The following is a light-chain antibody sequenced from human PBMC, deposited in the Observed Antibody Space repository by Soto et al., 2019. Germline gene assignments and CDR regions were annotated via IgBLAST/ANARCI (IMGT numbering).Light chain of an antibody. V-gene: IGKV1-5*03. CDR1: QSISSW. CDR3: QQYNIYWT. J-gene: IGKJ1*01. Sequence: DIQMTQSPSTLAASVGGRVTITCRASQSISSWLAWYQQKPGKAPKLLIYNPSSLESGVPSRFSGSGSGTEFNLTISSLQPDDFATYYCQQYNIYWTFGQGNKVDI. CDR2: NPS.